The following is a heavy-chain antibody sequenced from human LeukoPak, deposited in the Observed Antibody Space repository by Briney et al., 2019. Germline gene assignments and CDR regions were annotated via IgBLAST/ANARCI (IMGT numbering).Heavy chain of an antibody. D-gene: IGHD3-10*01. CDR3: TRHHIGSTPFDY. J-gene: IGHJ4*02. Sequence: PGGSLKLSCAASGFTFSDSAFHWVRQASGKGLEWVGRIRSKPNNYATAYTASVKGRFTISRDDSKNTAYLQMNSLNTEDTAMYYCTRHHIGSTPFDYWGQGTLVTVSS. CDR1: GFTFSDSA. CDR2: IRSKPNNYAT. V-gene: IGHV3-73*01.